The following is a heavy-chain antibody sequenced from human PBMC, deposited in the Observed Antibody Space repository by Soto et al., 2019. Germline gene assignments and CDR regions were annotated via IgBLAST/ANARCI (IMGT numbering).Heavy chain of an antibody. CDR3: AKEQHLAVAGTWVYYYGMDV. D-gene: IGHD6-19*01. J-gene: IGHJ6*02. CDR2: INHSGST. CDR1: GGSFSGYY. Sequence: SETLSLTCAVYGGSFSGYYWSWIRQPPGKGLEWIGEINHSGSTNYNPSLKSRVTISVDTSKNQFSLKLSSVTAADTAVYYCAKEQHLAVAGTWVYYYGMDVWGQGTTVTVSS. V-gene: IGHV4-34*01.